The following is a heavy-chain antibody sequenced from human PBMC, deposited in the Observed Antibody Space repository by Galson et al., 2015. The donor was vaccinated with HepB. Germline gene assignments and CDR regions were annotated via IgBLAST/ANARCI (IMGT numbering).Heavy chain of an antibody. D-gene: IGHD3-16*01. CDR3: ARALGIYGYRYFDY. CDR1: GFTVSSNY. J-gene: IGHJ4*02. CDR2: IDSGGST. Sequence: SLRLSCAASGFTVSSNYMSWVRQAPGKGLEWVSVIDSGGSTYYADSVKGRFTISRDNSKNTLYLQMNSLRAEDTAVYYCARALGIYGYRYFDYWGQGTLVTVSS. V-gene: IGHV3-66*01.